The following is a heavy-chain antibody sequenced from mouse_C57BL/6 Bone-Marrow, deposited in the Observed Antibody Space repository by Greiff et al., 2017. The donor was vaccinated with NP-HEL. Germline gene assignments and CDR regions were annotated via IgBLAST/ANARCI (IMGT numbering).Heavy chain of an antibody. CDR1: GYTFTSYG. V-gene: IGHV1-58*01. CDR3: ARGGIGDYFDY. Sequence: EVQLVESGAELVRPGSSVKMSCKTSGYTFTSYGINWVKQRPGQGLEWIGYICVGNGYTEYNEKFKGKATLTSDTSSSTAYMQLSSLTSEDSAIYFCARGGIGDYFDYWGQGTTLTVSS. J-gene: IGHJ2*01. CDR2: ICVGNGYT. D-gene: IGHD2-14*01.